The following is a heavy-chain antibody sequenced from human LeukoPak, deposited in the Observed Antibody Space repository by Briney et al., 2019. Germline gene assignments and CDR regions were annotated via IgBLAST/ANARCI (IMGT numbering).Heavy chain of an antibody. CDR2: IIPIFGTA. CDR1: GYTFSSYA. J-gene: IGHJ4*02. D-gene: IGHD5-12*01. Sequence: GASVKVSCKASGYTFSSYAISWVRQAPGQGLEWMGGIIPIFGTANYAQKFQGRVTITADESTSTAYMELSSLRSEDTAVYYCARHSYSGYDYYFDYWGQGTLVTVSS. CDR3: ARHSYSGYDYYFDY. V-gene: IGHV1-69*13.